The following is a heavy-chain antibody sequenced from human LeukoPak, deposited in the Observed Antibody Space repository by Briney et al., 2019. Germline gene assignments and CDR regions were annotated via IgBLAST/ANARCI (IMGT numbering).Heavy chain of an antibody. V-gene: IGHV4-34*01. Sequence: SETLSLTCAVYGGSFSGYYWSWIRQPPGKGLEWIGTIYYSGSTVYNPSLKSRVTISVDTSKNQFSLRLSSVTAADTAVYYCVRDRFWGANDYWGQGTLVTVSS. CDR3: VRDRFWGANDY. J-gene: IGHJ4*02. CDR1: GGSFSGYY. CDR2: IYYSGST. D-gene: IGHD3-16*01.